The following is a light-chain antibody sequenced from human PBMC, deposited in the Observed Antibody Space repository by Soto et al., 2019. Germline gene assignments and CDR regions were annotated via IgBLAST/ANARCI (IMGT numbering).Light chain of an antibody. CDR1: QSLLHSNGYNY. J-gene: IGKJ1*01. CDR2: LGS. CDR3: MRVLQTPQ. Sequence: DIVMTQSPLSLPVTPGEPASISCRSSQSLLHSNGYNYLDWYLQKPGQSPQLLIYLGSNRASGVPDRFSGSGSGTDFTLKISRVEAEDVGVYYCMRVLQTPQFGQGTKVEL. V-gene: IGKV2-28*01.